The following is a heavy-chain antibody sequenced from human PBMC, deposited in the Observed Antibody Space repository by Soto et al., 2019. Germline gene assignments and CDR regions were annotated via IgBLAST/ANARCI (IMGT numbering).Heavy chain of an antibody. D-gene: IGHD6-19*01. CDR2: MNPNSGNT. J-gene: IGHJ4*02. CDR1: GYTSTSYD. CDR3: ARVSSGCYRAFDY. Sequence: ASVKVSWKASGYTSTSYDINWVRQATGQGLEWMGWMNPNSGNTGYAQKFQGRVTMTRNTSISTAYMELSSLRSEDTAVYYCARVSSGCYRAFDYWGQGTLVTVSS. V-gene: IGHV1-8*01.